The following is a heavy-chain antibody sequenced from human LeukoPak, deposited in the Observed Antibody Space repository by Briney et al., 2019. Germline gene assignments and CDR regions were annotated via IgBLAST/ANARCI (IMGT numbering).Heavy chain of an antibody. CDR2: VKSDGSTT. Sequence: GGSLRLSCAASGFTFSAYWMDWVRQAPGKGLVWVSRVKSDGSTTVYAASVKGRFTISRDNVKNTVYLQMSSLRVEDTGVYYCARAFSGPDSWGQGTLVTVSS. D-gene: IGHD2/OR15-2a*01. V-gene: IGHV3-74*01. CDR3: ARAFSGPDS. CDR1: GFTFSAYW. J-gene: IGHJ4*02.